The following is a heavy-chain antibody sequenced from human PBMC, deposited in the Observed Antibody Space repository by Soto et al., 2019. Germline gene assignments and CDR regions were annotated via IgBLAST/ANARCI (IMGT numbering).Heavy chain of an antibody. J-gene: IGHJ5*02. Sequence: SETLSLTCTVSGGSISSGGYYCSWIRQHPGKGLEWIGYIYYSGSTYYNPSLKSRVTISVDTSKNQFSLKLSSVTAADTAVYYCALSRVYGYYVTHNWFDPWGQGTLVIVSS. CDR3: ALSRVYGYYVTHNWFDP. V-gene: IGHV4-31*03. D-gene: IGHD4-17*01. CDR2: IYYSGST. CDR1: GGSISSGGYY.